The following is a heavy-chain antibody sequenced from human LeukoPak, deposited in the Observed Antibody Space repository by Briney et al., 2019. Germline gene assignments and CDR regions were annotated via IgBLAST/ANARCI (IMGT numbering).Heavy chain of an antibody. V-gene: IGHV3-64*01. CDR1: GFPFSSYA. Sequence: SGGSLRLSCAASGFPFSSYAMHGVRQAPGKGLEYVSAISSNGGSTSYANSVKGRFTISRDNSKNTLYLQMGSLRAEDMAAYYCARSSIVVVSILDYWGQGTLVTVSS. CDR2: ISSNGGST. J-gene: IGHJ4*02. D-gene: IGHD2-2*01. CDR3: ARSSIVVVSILDY.